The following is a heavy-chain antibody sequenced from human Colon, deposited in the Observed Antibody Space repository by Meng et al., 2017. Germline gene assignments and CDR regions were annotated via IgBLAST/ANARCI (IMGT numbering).Heavy chain of an antibody. J-gene: IGHJ4*02. CDR3: ARVGTARPFDY. CDR2: ITSSSNYI. Sequence: EVQLVESGGGLVKPGESLRVSCEASGFTFSLYAINWVRQAPGEGLEWVASITSSSNYIHYSDSVKGRFTVSRDNARNSSYLKMDSLRAEDTAVYYCARVGTARPFDYWGQGTLVTVSS. D-gene: IGHD1-1*01. V-gene: IGHV3-21*01. CDR1: GFTFSLYA.